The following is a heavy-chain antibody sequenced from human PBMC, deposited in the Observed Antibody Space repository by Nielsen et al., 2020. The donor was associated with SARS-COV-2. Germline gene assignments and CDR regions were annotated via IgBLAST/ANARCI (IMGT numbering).Heavy chain of an antibody. CDR2: ISPTNTYI. D-gene: IGHD3-22*01. CDR3: VRVRDDGYYYDTGPFDY. Sequence: GESLKISCAASGFYFKNYNMNWIRQAPGKGLEWVASISPTNTYIHYADSLKGRFTISRDNARDTLYLQMNSLSAEDTAVYYCVRVRDDGYYYDTGPFDYWGQGALVTVSS. V-gene: IGHV3-21*01. J-gene: IGHJ4*02. CDR1: GFYFKNYN.